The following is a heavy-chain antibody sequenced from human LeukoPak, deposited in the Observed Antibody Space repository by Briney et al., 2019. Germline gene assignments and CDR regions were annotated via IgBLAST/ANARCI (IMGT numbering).Heavy chain of an antibody. J-gene: IGHJ5*02. D-gene: IGHD1-1*01. CDR3: ADASTNVANWFDP. Sequence: PGGSLRLSCATSEFTFSTYGMHWVRQTPGKGLEWVAFLQYDGSDKYYADSVKGRFSISKDNSDNTVYLQMNSLRSEDTAMYYCADASTNVANWFDPWGQGTLVTVSS. CDR2: LQYDGSDK. V-gene: IGHV3-30*02. CDR1: EFTFSTYG.